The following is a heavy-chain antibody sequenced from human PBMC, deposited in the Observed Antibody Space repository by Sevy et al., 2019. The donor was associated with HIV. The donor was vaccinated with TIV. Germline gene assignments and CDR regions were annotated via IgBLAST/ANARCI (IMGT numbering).Heavy chain of an antibody. CDR2: IISSSSTI. CDR1: GFTFSSYS. CDR3: ARDACTNGVCYNVAFDI. V-gene: IGHV3-48*02. Sequence: GGSLRLSCAASGFTFSSYSMNWVRQAPGKGLEWVSYIISSSSTIYYADSVKGRFTISRDNAKNSLYLQMNSLRDEDTAVYYCARDACTNGVCYNVAFDIWGQGTMVTVSS. J-gene: IGHJ3*02. D-gene: IGHD2-8*01.